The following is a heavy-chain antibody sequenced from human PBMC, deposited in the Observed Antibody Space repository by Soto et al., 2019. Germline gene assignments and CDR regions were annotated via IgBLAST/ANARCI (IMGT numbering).Heavy chain of an antibody. CDR2: FDPEDGET. D-gene: IGHD3-3*01. CDR1: GYTLTELS. CDR3: ATGKYDFWSGDYTYVQH. Sequence: GASVKVSCKVSGYTLTELSMHWVRQAPGKGLEWMGGFDPEDGETIYAQKFQGRVTMTEDTSTDTAYMELSSLRSEDTAVYYCATGKYDFWSGDYTYVQHWGQGTLVTVSS. V-gene: IGHV1-24*01. J-gene: IGHJ1*01.